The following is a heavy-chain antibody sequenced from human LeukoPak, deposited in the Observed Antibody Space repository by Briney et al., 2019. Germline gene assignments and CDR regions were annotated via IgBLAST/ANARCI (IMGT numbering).Heavy chain of an antibody. Sequence: GGSLRLSCAASGFTFSSYAMSWVRQAPGKGLEWVSAISTSGGTTYYADSVKGRFTISRDNAKNSLYLQMNSLRAEDTAVYYCARDLFYYDSSGYYFRDAFDIWGQGTMVTVSS. CDR2: ISTSGGTT. D-gene: IGHD3-22*01. J-gene: IGHJ3*02. CDR3: ARDLFYYDSSGYYFRDAFDI. CDR1: GFTFSSYA. V-gene: IGHV3-23*01.